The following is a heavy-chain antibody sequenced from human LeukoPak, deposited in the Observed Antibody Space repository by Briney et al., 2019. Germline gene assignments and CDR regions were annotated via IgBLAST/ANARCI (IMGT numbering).Heavy chain of an antibody. Sequence: GGSLRLSCSASGFTFSTYAMHWVRQAPGKGLEYVSSVSSNVYSTLYADSVKGRFAVSRDNSKNTLYLQMSSLRTEDTAVYYCVKDSKSSGWYVPPNFDYWGQGTLVTVSS. CDR3: VKDSKSSGWYVPPNFDY. D-gene: IGHD6-19*01. CDR1: GFTFSTYA. V-gene: IGHV3-64D*09. J-gene: IGHJ4*02. CDR2: VSSNVYST.